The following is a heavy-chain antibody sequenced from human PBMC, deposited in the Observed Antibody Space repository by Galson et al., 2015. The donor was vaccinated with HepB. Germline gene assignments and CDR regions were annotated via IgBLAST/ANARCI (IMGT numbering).Heavy chain of an antibody. CDR1: GFTFSSYS. Sequence: SLRLSCAASGFTFSSYSMNWVRQAPGKGLEWVSSISSSSSYIYYADSVKGRFTISRDNAKNSLYLQMNSLRAEDTAVYYCARLICSSTSCYGGFDYWGQGTLVTVSS. J-gene: IGHJ4*02. D-gene: IGHD2-2*01. V-gene: IGHV3-21*01. CDR2: ISSSSSYI. CDR3: ARLICSSTSCYGGFDY.